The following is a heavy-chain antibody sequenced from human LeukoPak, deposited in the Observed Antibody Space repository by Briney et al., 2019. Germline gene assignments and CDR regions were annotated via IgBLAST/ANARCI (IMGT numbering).Heavy chain of an antibody. CDR3: ARNADCTNGVCYTFDY. CDR2: IIPIFGTA. V-gene: IGHV1-69*01. D-gene: IGHD2-8*01. CDR1: GGTFSSYA. Sequence: GASVKVSCKASGGTFSSYAISWVRQAPGQGLECMGGIIPIFGTANYAQKFQGRVTITADESTSTAYMELSSLRSEDTAVYYCARNADCTNGVCYTFDYWGQGTLVTVSS. J-gene: IGHJ4*02.